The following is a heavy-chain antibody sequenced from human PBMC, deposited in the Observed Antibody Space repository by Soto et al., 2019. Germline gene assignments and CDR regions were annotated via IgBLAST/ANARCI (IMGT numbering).Heavy chain of an antibody. V-gene: IGHV3-30-3*01. D-gene: IGHD4-17*01. CDR1: GCTFSSYA. CDR3: AGVGDYGDYCGRGYYYGMDV. J-gene: IGHJ6*02. Sequence: QVQLVESGGGVVQPGRSLRLSCAASGCTFSSYAMHWVRQAPVKGLEWVAVISYDGSNKYYADSVKGRFTISRDNSKNTLYLQMNSLRAEDTAVYYCAGVGDYGDYCGRGYYYGMDVWGQGTTVTVS. CDR2: ISYDGSNK.